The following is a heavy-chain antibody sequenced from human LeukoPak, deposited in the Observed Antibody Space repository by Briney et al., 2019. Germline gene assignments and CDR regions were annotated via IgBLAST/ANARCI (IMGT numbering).Heavy chain of an antibody. Sequence: SETLSLTCTVSGGSISNYYWSWIRQPAGKGLEFIGRIYSSGSTNYNPSLKSRVTMSVDTSKNQFSLKLSSVTAADTAVYYCARGGIGTSLDYWGQETLVTVSS. D-gene: IGHD2-21*01. CDR2: IYSSGST. CDR1: GGSISNYY. V-gene: IGHV4-4*07. J-gene: IGHJ4*02. CDR3: ARGGIGTSLDY.